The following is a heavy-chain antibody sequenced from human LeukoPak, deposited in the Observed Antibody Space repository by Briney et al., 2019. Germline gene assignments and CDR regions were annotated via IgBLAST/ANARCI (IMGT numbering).Heavy chain of an antibody. D-gene: IGHD3-3*01. CDR2: VTGDSGTT. CDR1: GFTFSNFA. CDR3: AKAPISWSGQRFYFDY. Sequence: QLGRSLRLSCVTSGFTFSNFAMNWVRQAPGKGLEWVSVVTGDSGTTHYADSVKGRFTISRGNSKNTVYLQMNSLRAEDTAVYYCAKAPISWSGQRFYFDYWGQGTLVTVSS. V-gene: IGHV3-23*01. J-gene: IGHJ4*02.